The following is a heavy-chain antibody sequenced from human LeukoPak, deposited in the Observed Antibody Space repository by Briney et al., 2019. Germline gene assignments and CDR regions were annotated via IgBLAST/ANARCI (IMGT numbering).Heavy chain of an antibody. V-gene: IGHV7-4-1*02. J-gene: IGHJ4*02. CDR1: GYTFTSYA. CDR2: INTDTGNP. CDR3: ARGNGYEYGLYYFDC. D-gene: IGHD3/OR15-3a*01. Sequence: ASVKVSCKASGYTFTSYAMNWVRQAPGQGLEWVGRINTDTGNPTYAQGFTGRFVFSLDTSVSTAYLQISSLKAEDTAVYYCARGNGYEYGLYYFDCWGQGTLVTVSS.